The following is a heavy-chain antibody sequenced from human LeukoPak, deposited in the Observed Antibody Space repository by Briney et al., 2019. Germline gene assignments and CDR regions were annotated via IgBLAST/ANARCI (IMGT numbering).Heavy chain of an antibody. CDR2: IYHSGST. CDR3: ARGPRSYYGSGSYFKP. CDR1: GGSISSSNW. D-gene: IGHD3-10*01. J-gene: IGHJ5*02. V-gene: IGHV4-4*02. Sequence: PSETLSLTCAVSGGSISSSNWWSWVRQPPGKGLEWFGEIYHSGSTYYNPSLKSRVTISVDTSKNQFSLKLSSVTAADTAVYYCARGPRSYYGSGSYFKPWGQGTLVTVSS.